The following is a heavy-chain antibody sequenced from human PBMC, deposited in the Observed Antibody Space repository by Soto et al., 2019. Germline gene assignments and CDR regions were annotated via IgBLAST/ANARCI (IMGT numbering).Heavy chain of an antibody. J-gene: IGHJ4*02. Sequence: QVQLVQSGAEVKKPGSSVKVSCKASGGTFSSYAISWVRQAPGQGLEWMGGIIPIFGTANYAQKFQGRVTITADESPSTAYMEVSSLRSEDTAVYYCARDGSGYSYGWAFDYWGQGTLVTVSS. CDR1: GGTFSSYA. CDR2: IIPIFGTA. CDR3: ARDGSGYSYGWAFDY. D-gene: IGHD5-18*01. V-gene: IGHV1-69*12.